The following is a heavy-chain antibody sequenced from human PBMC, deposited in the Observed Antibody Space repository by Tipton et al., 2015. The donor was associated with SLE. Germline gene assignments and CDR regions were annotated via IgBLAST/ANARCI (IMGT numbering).Heavy chain of an antibody. Sequence: TLSLTCTVSGGSINSHFWSWIRQPPGKGLEWIGHSGSTNYNPSLKSRVTISVDTSKNQFSLKLSSVTAADTAVYYCAREMDSSGPTFDYWGQGTLVTVSS. CDR3: AREMDSSGPTFDY. J-gene: IGHJ4*02. CDR1: GGSINSHF. D-gene: IGHD6-19*01. V-gene: IGHV4-59*11. CDR2: HSGST.